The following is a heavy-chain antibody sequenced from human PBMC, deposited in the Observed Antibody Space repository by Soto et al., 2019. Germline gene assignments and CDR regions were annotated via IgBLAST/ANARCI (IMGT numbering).Heavy chain of an antibody. CDR3: ARAFKGIAVAGIDFDY. J-gene: IGHJ4*02. CDR2: ISYDGSNK. V-gene: IGHV3-30-3*01. CDR1: GFTFSSYA. Sequence: GGSLRLSCAASGFTFSSYAMHWVRQAPGKGLEWVAVISYDGSNKYYADSVKGRFTISRDNSKNTLYLQMNSLRAEDTAVYYCARAFKGIAVAGIDFDYWGQGTLVTVSS. D-gene: IGHD6-19*01.